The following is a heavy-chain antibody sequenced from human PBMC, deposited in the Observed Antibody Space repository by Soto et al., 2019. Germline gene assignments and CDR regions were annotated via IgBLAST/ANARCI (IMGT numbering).Heavy chain of an antibody. D-gene: IGHD3-10*01. Sequence: GGSLRLSCTTSGFTFGDYGMTWFRQAPGKGLEWVGFIRSKAYGRTTEYAASATDRFSISRDDSKRLAYLQMNSLKTDDTAVYSCATRHLDDPYGGPGGYWGQGTLVTVSS. V-gene: IGHV3-49*03. CDR3: ATRHLDDPYGGPGGY. J-gene: IGHJ4*02. CDR1: GFTFGDYG. CDR2: IRSKAYGRTT.